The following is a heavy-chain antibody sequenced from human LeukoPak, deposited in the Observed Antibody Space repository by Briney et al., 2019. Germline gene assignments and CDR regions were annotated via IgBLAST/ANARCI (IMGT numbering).Heavy chain of an antibody. CDR3: AKLRDRSGYSAGDY. V-gene: IGHV3-23*01. CDR1: GFTVSSNY. D-gene: IGHD3-3*01. Sequence: GGSLRLSCAASGFTVSSNYMSWVRQAPGKGLEWVSLITGSGANTYYADSVKGRFTISRDNSKNMLYLQTNSLRAEDTAVYYCAKLRDRSGYSAGDYWGQGTLVTVSS. CDR2: ITGSGANT. J-gene: IGHJ4*02.